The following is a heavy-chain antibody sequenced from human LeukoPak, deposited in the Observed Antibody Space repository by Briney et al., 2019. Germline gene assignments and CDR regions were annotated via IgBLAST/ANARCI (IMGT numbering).Heavy chain of an antibody. Sequence: PGGSLRLSCTASGFTFSDYYMSWIRQAPGKGLEWVSYISSSGSTIYYADSVKGRFTISRDNAKNSLYLQMNSLRAEDTAVYYCARDEARRYCSSTSCYRKGNWFDPWGQGTLVTVSS. CDR1: GFTFSDYY. CDR3: ARDEARRYCSSTSCYRKGNWFDP. V-gene: IGHV3-11*01. D-gene: IGHD2-2*02. J-gene: IGHJ5*02. CDR2: ISSSGSTI.